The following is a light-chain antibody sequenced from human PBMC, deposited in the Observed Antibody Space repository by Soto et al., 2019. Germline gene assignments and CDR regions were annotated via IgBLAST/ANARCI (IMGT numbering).Light chain of an antibody. J-gene: IGKJ1*01. CDR2: RTS. CDR3: QEYNGRSS. CDR1: QNVGGA. Sequence: EGVTTQSPATLSVSPGERATLSCRASQNVGGALAWYQQKPGQAPRLLIYRTSTRANGTPVRFSGSGSGTEFTLTISSLQSEDFAVYYCQEYNGRSSFGQGTKVEIK. V-gene: IGKV3-15*01.